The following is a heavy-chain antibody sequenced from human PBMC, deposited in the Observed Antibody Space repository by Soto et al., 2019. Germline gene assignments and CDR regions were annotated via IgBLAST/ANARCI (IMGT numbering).Heavy chain of an antibody. J-gene: IGHJ4*02. CDR3: AKALTYYYDSSGYYGSY. V-gene: IGHV3-23*01. Sequence: PGGSLRLCCAASGFTFSSYAMSWVRQAPGKGLEWVSAISGSGGSTYYADSVKGRFTISRDNSKNTLYLQMNSLRAEDTAVYYCAKALTYYYDSSGYYGSYWGQGTLVTVSS. CDR2: ISGSGGST. D-gene: IGHD3-22*01. CDR1: GFTFSSYA.